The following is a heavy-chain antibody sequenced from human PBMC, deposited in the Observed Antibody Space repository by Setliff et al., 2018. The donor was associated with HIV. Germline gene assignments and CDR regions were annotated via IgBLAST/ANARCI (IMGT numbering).Heavy chain of an antibody. Sequence: SETLSLTCTVSGGSISSSSYYWGWIRQPPGKGLEWIGYIYYSGSTNYNPSLKSRVTISVDTSKNQFSLKLSSVTAADTAVYYCARGRRSTSSYYYYYYMDVWGKGTTVTVSS. CDR2: IYYSGST. J-gene: IGHJ6*03. D-gene: IGHD2-2*01. CDR3: ARGRRSTSSYYYYYYMDV. CDR1: GGSISSSSYY. V-gene: IGHV4-61*05.